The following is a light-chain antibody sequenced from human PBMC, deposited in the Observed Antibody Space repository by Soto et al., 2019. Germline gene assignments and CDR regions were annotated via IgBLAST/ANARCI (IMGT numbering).Light chain of an antibody. J-gene: IGLJ2*01. CDR2: EGS. Sequence: QSALTQPASVSGSPGQSITISCTGTNSDVGSYNLVSWYQQHPGKAPKLIIYEGSKRPSGVSNRFSGSKSGNTASLTISGLQAEDEADYYCCSYAGSSNVVFGGGTKLTVL. CDR1: NSDVGSYNL. V-gene: IGLV2-23*01. CDR3: CSYAGSSNVV.